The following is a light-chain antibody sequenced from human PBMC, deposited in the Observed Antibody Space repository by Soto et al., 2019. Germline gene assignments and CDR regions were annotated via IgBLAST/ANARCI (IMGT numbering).Light chain of an antibody. CDR1: SSNIARHT. V-gene: IGLV1-44*01. Sequence: QSVLTQPPSASGTPGQRVTLSCSGSSSNIARHTVNWYQHLPGTAPKLLIYSNNQRPSGVPDRFSGSKSGTSASLAISGLQSEDEADYYCAAWDDNLNGPVFGGGTKLTVL. CDR3: AAWDDNLNGPV. J-gene: IGLJ2*01. CDR2: SNN.